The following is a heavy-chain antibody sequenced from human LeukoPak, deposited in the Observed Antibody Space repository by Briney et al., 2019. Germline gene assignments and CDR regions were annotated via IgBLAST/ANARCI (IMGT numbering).Heavy chain of an antibody. V-gene: IGHV4-34*01. Sequence: SETLSLTCAVYGGSFSGYYWSWIRQPPGKGLEWIGEINHSGSTNHNPSLKSRVTISVDTSKNQFSLKLSSVTAADTAVYYCARDTQARSPFDYWGQGTLVTVSS. CDR3: ARDTQARSPFDY. CDR1: GGSFSGYY. D-gene: IGHD4-17*01. J-gene: IGHJ4*02. CDR2: INHSGST.